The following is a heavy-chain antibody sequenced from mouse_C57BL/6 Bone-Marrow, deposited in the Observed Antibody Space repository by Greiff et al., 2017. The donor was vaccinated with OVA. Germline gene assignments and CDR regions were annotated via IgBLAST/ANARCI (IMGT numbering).Heavy chain of an antibody. CDR1: GYTFTEYT. Sequence: VQLQQSGAELVKPGASVKLSCKASGYTFTEYTIHWVKQRSGQGLEWIGWFYPGSGSIKYNEKFKDKATLTADKSSSTVYMELSSLTSEDSAVYFCARHEGDYYGSSSFFDYWGQGTTLTVSS. CDR3: ARHEGDYYGSSSFFDY. CDR2: FYPGSGSI. V-gene: IGHV1-62-2*01. D-gene: IGHD1-1*01. J-gene: IGHJ2*01.